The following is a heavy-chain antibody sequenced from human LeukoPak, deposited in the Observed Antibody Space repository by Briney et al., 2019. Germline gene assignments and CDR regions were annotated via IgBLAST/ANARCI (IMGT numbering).Heavy chain of an antibody. Sequence: PSETLSLTCTVSGGSISSYYWSWIRQPPGKGLEWIGYIYYSGSTNYNPSLKSRVTISVDTSKNQFSLKLSSVTAADTAVYYCARVSSSWYGGFDYWGQGTLVTVSS. D-gene: IGHD6-13*01. CDR2: IYYSGST. CDR1: GGSISSYY. V-gene: IGHV4-59*12. CDR3: ARVSSSWYGGFDY. J-gene: IGHJ4*02.